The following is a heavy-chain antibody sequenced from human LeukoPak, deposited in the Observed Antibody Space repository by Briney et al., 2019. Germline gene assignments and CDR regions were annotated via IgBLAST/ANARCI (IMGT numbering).Heavy chain of an antibody. J-gene: IGHJ4*02. CDR2: ISYDGSNK. CDR3: AKGYYFDY. Sequence: PGGPLRLSCAASGFTFSSYGMHWVRQAPGKGLEWVAVISYDGSNKYYADSVKGRFTISRDSSKNTLYLQMNSLRAEDTAVYYCAKGYYFDYWGQGTLVTVSS. CDR1: GFTFSSYG. V-gene: IGHV3-30*18.